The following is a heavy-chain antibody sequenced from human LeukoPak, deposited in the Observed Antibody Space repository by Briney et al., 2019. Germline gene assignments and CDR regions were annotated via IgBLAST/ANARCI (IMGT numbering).Heavy chain of an antibody. V-gene: IGHV3-49*04. CDR3: TRRYNYDGSGYYYVRDAFDI. Sequence: GGSLRLSCAASGFTFSNYWMSWVRQAPGKGLEWVGFIRSKAYGGTTKNAASVKGRFTISRDDSRSIAYLQMNSLKTEDTAVYYCTRRYNYDGSGYYYVRDAFDIWGQGTMVTVSS. CDR2: IRSKAYGGTT. J-gene: IGHJ3*02. D-gene: IGHD3-22*01. CDR1: GFTFSNYW.